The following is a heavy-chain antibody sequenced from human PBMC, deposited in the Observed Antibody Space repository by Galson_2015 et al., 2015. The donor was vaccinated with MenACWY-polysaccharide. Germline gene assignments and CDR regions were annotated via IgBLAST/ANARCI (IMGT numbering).Heavy chain of an antibody. V-gene: IGHV2-70*01. CDR1: GFSLSISRMS. D-gene: IGHD3-16*01. Sequence: PALVKPTQTLTLTCTFSGFSLSISRMSASWIRQPPGKALEWLALIDWDDDKYYSTSLKTRLTISKDTSKNQVVLTMTNMDPVDTATYYCARSWGEPPGDFDYWGQGTLVTVSS. J-gene: IGHJ4*02. CDR3: ARSWGEPPGDFDY. CDR2: IDWDDDK.